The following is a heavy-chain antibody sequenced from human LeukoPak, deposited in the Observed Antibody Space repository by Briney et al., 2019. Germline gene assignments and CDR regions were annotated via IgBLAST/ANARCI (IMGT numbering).Heavy chain of an antibody. CDR1: GGSISSHY. J-gene: IGHJ5*02. Sequence: SETLSLTCTVSGGSISSHYWSWIRQPPGKGLEWIGYIYYSGSTNYNPSLKSRVTISVDTSKNQFSLKLSSVPAADTAVYYCARDSHYYDSSGYGPGPWGQGTPVTVSS. V-gene: IGHV4-59*11. CDR3: ARDSHYYDSSGYGPGP. D-gene: IGHD3-22*01. CDR2: IYYSGST.